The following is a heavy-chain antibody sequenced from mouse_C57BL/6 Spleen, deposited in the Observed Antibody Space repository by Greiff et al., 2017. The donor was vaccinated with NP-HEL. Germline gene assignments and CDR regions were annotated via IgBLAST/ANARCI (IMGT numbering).Heavy chain of an antibody. CDR1: GYTFTGYW. V-gene: IGHV1-9*01. CDR3: TRGSWYFDV. D-gene: IGHD1-1*01. J-gene: IGHJ1*03. CDR2: ILPGSGST. Sequence: QVQLQQSGAELMKPGASVTLSCKASGYTFTGYWIEWVKQRPGHGLEWIGEILPGSGSTKYNEKLKGKATFTADTSSNTAYMQLSSLTTDDAAIYFCTRGSWYFDVGGTGTTVTVSS.